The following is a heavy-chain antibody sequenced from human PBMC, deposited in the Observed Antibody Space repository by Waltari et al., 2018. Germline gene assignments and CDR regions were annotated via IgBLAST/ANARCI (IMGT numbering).Heavy chain of an antibody. J-gene: IGHJ5*02. D-gene: IGHD2-2*01. CDR2: IYYSGRT. V-gene: IGHV4-39*07. Sequence: QLQLQESGPGLVKASETLSLTCTVSGGSVSSTSYNWGWIRQPPGKGREWIGSIYYSGRTYYNPSLKSRVTISIDTSKNQFSLKLASVTAADTAVYYCARDQGFYLFSRLTWFDPWGQGTLVTVSS. CDR1: GGSVSSTSYN. CDR3: ARDQGFYLFSRLTWFDP.